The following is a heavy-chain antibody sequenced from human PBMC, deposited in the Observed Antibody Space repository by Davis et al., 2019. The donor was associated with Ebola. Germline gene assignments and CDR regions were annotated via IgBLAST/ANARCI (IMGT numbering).Heavy chain of an antibody. CDR3: ARVNLWSRGWGMDV. D-gene: IGHD2-21*01. CDR1: GFTFGDYA. Sequence: GGSLRLSCAASGFTFGDYAMAWVRQTPGKGLEWLSSISTGGTTTYYADSVKGQFTSFRDNAKNSLYLQMDSLRDEDTAMYYCARVNLWSRGWGMDVWGKGTTVTVSS. J-gene: IGHJ6*04. CDR2: ISTGGTTT. V-gene: IGHV3-48*02.